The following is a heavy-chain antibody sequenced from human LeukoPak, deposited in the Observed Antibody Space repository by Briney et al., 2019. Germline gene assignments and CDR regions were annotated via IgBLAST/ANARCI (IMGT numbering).Heavy chain of an antibody. J-gene: IGHJ4*02. CDR3: AKGRDSSSWYWDY. CDR1: GFTFSSYG. V-gene: IGHV3-30*02. Sequence: GGSLRLSCAASGFTFSSYGMHWVRQAPGKGLEWVAFIRYDGSNKYYADSVKGRFTISRDNSKNTLYLQMNSLRAEDTAVYYCAKGRDSSSWYWDYWGQGTLVTVSS. CDR2: IRYDGSNK. D-gene: IGHD6-13*01.